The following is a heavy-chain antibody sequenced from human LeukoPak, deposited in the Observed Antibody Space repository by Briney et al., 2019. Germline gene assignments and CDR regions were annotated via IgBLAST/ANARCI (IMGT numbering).Heavy chain of an antibody. Sequence: PGGSLRLSCTASGFTVSSNYMSWVRQAPGKGLEWVSLIFSGGSSYYADSVRGRFTISRDNSRNTLSLQMNSLRAEDTAVYYCARVLPSVTNWFDPWGQGTLVTVSS. CDR3: ARVLPSVTNWFDP. CDR1: GFTVSSNY. V-gene: IGHV3-66*01. CDR2: IFSGGSS. J-gene: IGHJ5*02. D-gene: IGHD3-10*01.